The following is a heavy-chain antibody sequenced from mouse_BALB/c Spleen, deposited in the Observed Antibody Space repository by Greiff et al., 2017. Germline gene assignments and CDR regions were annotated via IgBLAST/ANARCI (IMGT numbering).Heavy chain of an antibody. CDR2: INSNGGST. J-gene: IGHJ4*01. Sequence: EVQRVESGGGLVQPGGSLKLSCAASGFTFSSYGMSWVRQTPDKRLELVATINSNGGSTYYPDSVKGRFTISRDNAKNTLYLQMSSLKSEDTAMYYCARDPPITTNAMDYWGQGTSVTVSS. D-gene: IGHD1-2*01. CDR1: GFTFSSYG. CDR3: ARDPPITTNAMDY. V-gene: IGHV5-6-3*01.